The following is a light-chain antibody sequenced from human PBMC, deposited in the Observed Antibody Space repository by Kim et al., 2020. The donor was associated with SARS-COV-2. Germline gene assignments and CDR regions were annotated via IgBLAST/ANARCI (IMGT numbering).Light chain of an antibody. CDR1: SSDVGGYNY. Sequence: QSALTQPPSASGSPGQSVTISCTGTSSDVGGYNYVSWYQHHPGKVPRLMIYEVVKRPSGVPDRFSGSKSGNTASLTVSGLQTEDEADYYCSSYCTSYPGSSNCYVFGTGTKVTVL. V-gene: IGLV2-8*01. J-gene: IGLJ1*01. CDR2: EVV. CDR3: SSYCTSYPGSSNCYV.